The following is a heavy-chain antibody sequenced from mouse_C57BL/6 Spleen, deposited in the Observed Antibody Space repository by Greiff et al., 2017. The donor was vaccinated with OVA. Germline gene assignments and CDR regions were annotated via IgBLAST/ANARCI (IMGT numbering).Heavy chain of an antibody. CDR3: AREPITTVVADDY. CDR1: GYAFSSSW. Sequence: VKLMESGPELVKPGASVKISCKASGYAFSSSWMNWVKQRPGKGLEWIGRIYPGDGDTNYNGKFKGKATLTADKSSSTAYMQLSSLTSEDSAVYFCAREPITTVVADDYWGQGTTLTVSS. V-gene: IGHV1-82*01. J-gene: IGHJ2*01. D-gene: IGHD1-1*01. CDR2: IYPGDGDT.